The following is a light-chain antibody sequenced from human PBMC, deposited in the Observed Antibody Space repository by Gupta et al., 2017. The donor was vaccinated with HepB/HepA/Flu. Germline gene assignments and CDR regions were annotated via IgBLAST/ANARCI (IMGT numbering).Light chain of an antibody. CDR1: QSVSIN. J-gene: IGKJ1*01. V-gene: IGKV3-15*01. Sequence: ETETTQTPATLSVSPGERATLSCRASQSVSINLAWYQQKHGQAPRLLIYGASTRANGIAARFSGSGCGAEFSLTISSRQSEDFAVYYCQQNNNWPPWTFGQGTKVEIK. CDR2: GAS. CDR3: QQNNNWPPWT.